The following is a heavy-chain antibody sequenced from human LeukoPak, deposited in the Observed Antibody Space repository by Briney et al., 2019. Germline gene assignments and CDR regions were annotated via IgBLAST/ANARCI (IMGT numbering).Heavy chain of an antibody. CDR3: ARAALSDYGDYGWFDP. V-gene: IGHV1-2*02. D-gene: IGHD4-17*01. CDR1: GYTFTGYY. J-gene: IGHJ5*02. CDR2: INPNSGGT. Sequence: ASVKVSCKASGYTFTGYYMHWVRQAPGQGLEWMGWINPNSGGTNYAQKFQGRVTMTRDTSISTAYMELSRLRSDDTAVYYCARAALSDYGDYGWFDPWGQGTLVTVSS.